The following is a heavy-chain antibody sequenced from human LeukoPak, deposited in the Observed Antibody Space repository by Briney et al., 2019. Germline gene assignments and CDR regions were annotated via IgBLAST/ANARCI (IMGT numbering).Heavy chain of an antibody. V-gene: IGHV3-74*01. CDR2: INHDGSST. D-gene: IGHD3-22*01. CDR1: GFTFTTFL. CDR3: VRDWGYDSSGYWQKYFDT. J-gene: IGHJ4*02. Sequence: GGSLRLSCATSGFTFTTFLMHWVREAPGKGLVWASRINHDGSSTNYADSVKGRFTISRDNAKNTVYLQMNSLRAEDTAVYYCVRDWGYDSSGYWQKYFDTWGQGTLVTVSS.